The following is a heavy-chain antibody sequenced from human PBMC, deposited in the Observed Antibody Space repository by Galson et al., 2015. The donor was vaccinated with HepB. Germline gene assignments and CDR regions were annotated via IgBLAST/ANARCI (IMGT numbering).Heavy chain of an antibody. Sequence: SLRLSCAASGFTFSDFYMDWVRQAPGKGLEWVGRIRNKAYGYTAQYAASVEGRFTISRDDAKSSVYLQLNSLRIGDTAVYYCARDANHGPDYWGQGTLVTVSS. CDR1: GFTFSDFY. D-gene: IGHD1-14*01. J-gene: IGHJ4*02. CDR2: IRNKAYGYTA. CDR3: ARDANHGPDY. V-gene: IGHV3-72*01.